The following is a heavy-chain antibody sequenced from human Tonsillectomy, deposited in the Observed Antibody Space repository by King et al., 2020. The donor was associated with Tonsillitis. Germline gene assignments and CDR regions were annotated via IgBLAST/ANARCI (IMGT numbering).Heavy chain of an antibody. D-gene: IGHD4-11*01. CDR1: GFTFSSSA. V-gene: IGHV3-23*04. J-gene: IGHJ4*02. CDR2: ISGSGGST. CDR3: AKVVSTVMVYYFDY. Sequence: VQLVESGGGLVQPGGSLRLSCAASGFTFSSSAMAWVRQAPGKGLEWVSGISGSGGSTYYADSVKGRFTISRDNSKNTLYLQMNILGAEDTVLYYCAKVVSTVMVYYFDYWGQGTLVTVSS.